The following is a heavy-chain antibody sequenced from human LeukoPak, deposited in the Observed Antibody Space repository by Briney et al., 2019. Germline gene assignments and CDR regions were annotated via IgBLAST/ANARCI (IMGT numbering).Heavy chain of an antibody. CDR3: ARGHDYSSSYFDY. Sequence: GASVKVSCKASGYTFTSYGISWVRQAPGQGLEWMGGIIPIFGTANYAQKFQGRVTITTDESTSTAYMELSSLRSEDTAVYYCARGHDYSSSYFDYWGQGTLVTVSS. CDR1: GYTFTSYG. V-gene: IGHV1-69*05. D-gene: IGHD6-13*01. J-gene: IGHJ4*02. CDR2: IIPIFGTA.